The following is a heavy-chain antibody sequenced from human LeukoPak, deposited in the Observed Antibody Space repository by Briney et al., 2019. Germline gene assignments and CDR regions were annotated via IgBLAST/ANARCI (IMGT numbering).Heavy chain of an antibody. V-gene: IGHV4-34*01. D-gene: IGHD3-16*02. CDR1: GGSFSGYY. CDR2: INHSGST. Sequence: SETLSLTCAVYGGSFSGYYWSWIRQPPGKGLEWIGEINHSGSTNYNPSLKSRVTISVDTSKNQFSLKLSSVTAADTAVYYCARGVRLGELSLAYWGQGTLVTVSS. J-gene: IGHJ4*02. CDR3: ARGVRLGELSLAY.